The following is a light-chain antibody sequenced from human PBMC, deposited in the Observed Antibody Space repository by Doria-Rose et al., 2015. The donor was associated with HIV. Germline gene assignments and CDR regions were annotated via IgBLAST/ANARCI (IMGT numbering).Light chain of an antibody. J-gene: IGKJ1*01. V-gene: IGKV3-20*01. Sequence: TQSPGTLSLSPGERATLSCRASQSFSSTYLAWYQQKPGQAPSLLIYDGSTRTTGIPDRFSANGSGTDFTLTINRLEPEDFALYYCHQYGTSWTSGQGTKVEI. CDR2: DGS. CDR3: HQYGTSWT. CDR1: QSFSSTY.